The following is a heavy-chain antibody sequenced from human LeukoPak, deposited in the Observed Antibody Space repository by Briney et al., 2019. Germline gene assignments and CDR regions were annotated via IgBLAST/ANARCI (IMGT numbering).Heavy chain of an antibody. CDR1: GGSISSGGYY. CDR3: ARERSMVRGISWFDP. D-gene: IGHD3-10*01. Sequence: PSQTLSLTCSVSGGSISSGGYYWGWIRQPPGKGLEWIGYIYHSGSTNYNPSLKSRVTISVDTSKNQFSLKLSSVTAADTAVYYCARERSMVRGISWFDPWGQGTLVTVSS. CDR2: IYHSGST. J-gene: IGHJ5*02. V-gene: IGHV4-61*08.